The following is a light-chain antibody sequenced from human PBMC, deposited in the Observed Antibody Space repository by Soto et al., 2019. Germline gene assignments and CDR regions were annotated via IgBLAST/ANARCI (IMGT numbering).Light chain of an antibody. V-gene: IGLV1-51*01. CDR3: GTWDSSLSAGV. CDR1: SSNIGNNY. Sequence: QSVLTQPPSVSAAPGQTVTISCSGSSSNIGNNYVSWYQQLPGKAPKLLIYDNNKRPSGIPDRFSGSKSGTSATLGITGLQTWDEADYYCGTWDSSLSAGVFGGGTKLTVL. J-gene: IGLJ2*01. CDR2: DNN.